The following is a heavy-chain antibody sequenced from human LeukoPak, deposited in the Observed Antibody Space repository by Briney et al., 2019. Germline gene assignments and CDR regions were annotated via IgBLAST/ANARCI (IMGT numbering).Heavy chain of an antibody. CDR3: AKDPLWFGEYSYYYYYMDV. J-gene: IGHJ6*03. V-gene: IGHV3-23*01. CDR2: ISGSGHTT. D-gene: IGHD3-10*01. CDR1: GFTFTSSA. Sequence: RGPLRLSSAASGFTFTSSAMSWVRQAPGKGLEWVSVISGSGHTTYYAHSVKGRFTISRDNSKNTLYLQMNSLRAEDTAVYYCAKDPLWFGEYSYYYYYMDVWGKGTTVTISS.